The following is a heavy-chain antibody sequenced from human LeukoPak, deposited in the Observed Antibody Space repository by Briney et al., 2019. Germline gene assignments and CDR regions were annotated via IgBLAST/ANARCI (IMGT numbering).Heavy chain of an antibody. Sequence: ASVKVSCKASGYTFTGYYMHWVRQAPGQGLEWMGWINPNSGGTNYAQKFQGRVTMTRDTSISTAYMELRSLRSDDTAVYYCARSSGTPHAFDIWGQGTMVAVSS. V-gene: IGHV1-2*02. J-gene: IGHJ3*02. D-gene: IGHD1-26*01. CDR1: GYTFTGYY. CDR2: INPNSGGT. CDR3: ARSSGTPHAFDI.